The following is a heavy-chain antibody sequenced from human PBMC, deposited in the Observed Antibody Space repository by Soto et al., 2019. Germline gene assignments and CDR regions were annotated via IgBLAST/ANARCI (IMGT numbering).Heavy chain of an antibody. CDR2: ISYDGSNE. CDR3: ARVEAVAVTWWYFDL. D-gene: IGHD6-19*01. CDR1: GFTFSSYA. J-gene: IGHJ2*01. Sequence: QVQLVESGGGVVQPGRSLRLSCAASGFTFSSYAMHWVRQAPGKGLEWVALISYDGSNEYYADSVKGRFTISRDNSKNTVYMEMNSLRTEDTAVYYCARVEAVAVTWWYFDLWGRGTLVTVSS. V-gene: IGHV3-30*03.